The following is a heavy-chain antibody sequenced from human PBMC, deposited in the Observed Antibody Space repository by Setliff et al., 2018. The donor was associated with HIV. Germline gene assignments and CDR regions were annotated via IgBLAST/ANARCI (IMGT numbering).Heavy chain of an antibody. D-gene: IGHD2-2*01. CDR2: IGSYSGYT. J-gene: IGHJ5*02. Sequence: ASVKVSCKASNYTLINYGVSWVRQAPGQGLEWMGWIGSYSGYTIYAQKFQDRLTMTTDTSTTTASMELSSLRSDDTAVYYCVRGHCNSDKCWYTWFDPWGQGTLVTVSS. CDR3: VRGHCNSDKCWYTWFDP. V-gene: IGHV1-18*01. CDR1: NYTLINYG.